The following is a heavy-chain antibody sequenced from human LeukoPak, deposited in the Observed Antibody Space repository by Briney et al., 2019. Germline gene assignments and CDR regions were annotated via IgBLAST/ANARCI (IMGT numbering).Heavy chain of an antibody. CDR1: GFAFSGYG. V-gene: IGHV3-30*02. Sequence: GGSLRLSCAASGFAFSGYGMHWVRQAPGKGLEWVAVIWYDGSNKYYADSVKGRFTISRDNSKNTLYLQMNSLRAEDTAVYYCAKDRSYYYDSSGYPDYWGQGTLVTVSS. CDR2: IWYDGSNK. J-gene: IGHJ4*02. D-gene: IGHD3-22*01. CDR3: AKDRSYYYDSSGYPDY.